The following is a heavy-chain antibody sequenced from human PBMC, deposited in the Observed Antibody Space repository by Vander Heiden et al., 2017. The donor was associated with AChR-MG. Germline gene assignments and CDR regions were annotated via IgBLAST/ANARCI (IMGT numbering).Heavy chain of an antibody. J-gene: IGHJ1*01. CDR3: AEGYCSSTSCYEYFQH. CDR2: IYPGDSDT. V-gene: IGHV5-51*01. CDR1: GYSFTSYW. D-gene: IGHD2-2*01. Sequence: EVQLVQSGAEVKKPGESLKISCKGSGYSFTSYWLGWVRQMPGKGLEWMGIIYPGDSDTRYSPSFQGQVTISADKSISTAYLQWSSLKASDTAMYYCAEGYCSSTSCYEYFQHWGQGTLVTVSS.